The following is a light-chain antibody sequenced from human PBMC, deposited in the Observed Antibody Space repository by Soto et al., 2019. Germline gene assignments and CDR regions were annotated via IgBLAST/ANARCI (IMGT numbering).Light chain of an antibody. Sequence: DIVMTQSPLSLPVTPGEPASISCRSSESLLHSNGYNYLDWYLQKPGQSPQLLIYLGSNRASGVPDRFSGSGSDTDFTLKISRVEAEDVGVYYCMQALQTPAFGQGTKVDIK. J-gene: IGKJ1*01. CDR3: MQALQTPA. V-gene: IGKV2-28*01. CDR1: ESLLHSNGYNY. CDR2: LGS.